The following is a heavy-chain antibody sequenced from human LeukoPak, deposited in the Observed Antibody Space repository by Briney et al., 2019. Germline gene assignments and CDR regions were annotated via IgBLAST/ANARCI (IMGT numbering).Heavy chain of an antibody. J-gene: IGHJ4*02. CDR3: ARGLPATLLDY. Sequence: GGSLRLSCGTSGFTFASHAMSWVRLAPGKGLEWVSSISGSGGTTSYADSVKGRFTISRDNSKNTLSLQMNSLRAEDTAIYYCARGLPATLLDYWGQGTLVTVSS. CDR1: GFTFASHA. D-gene: IGHD2-2*01. V-gene: IGHV3-23*01. CDR2: ISGSGGTT.